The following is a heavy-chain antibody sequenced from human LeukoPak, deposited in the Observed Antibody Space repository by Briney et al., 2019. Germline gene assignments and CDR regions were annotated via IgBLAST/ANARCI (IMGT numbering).Heavy chain of an antibody. Sequence: GGSLRLSCAVSGFTFSSYAMNWVRQAPGKGLEWVSYISSSSSIIYYADSVKGRFTISRDNAKNSLYLQMNSLRAEDTAVYYCARDSGWFRFDHWGQGTLATVSS. V-gene: IGHV3-48*04. CDR3: ARDSGWFRFDH. CDR2: ISSSSSII. J-gene: IGHJ4*02. D-gene: IGHD6-13*01. CDR1: GFTFSSYA.